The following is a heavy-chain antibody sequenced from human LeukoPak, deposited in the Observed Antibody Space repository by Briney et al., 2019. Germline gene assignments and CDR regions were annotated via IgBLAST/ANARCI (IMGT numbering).Heavy chain of an antibody. CDR3: AVFGEVLNSPHYYYYYGMDV. CDR2: INHSGST. D-gene: IGHD3-10*01. J-gene: IGHJ6*02. V-gene: IGHV4-34*01. Sequence: SETLSLTCAVYGGSFSGYYWSWIRQPPGKGLEWIGEINHSGSTNYNPSLKSRVTISVDTSKNQFSLKLSSVTAADTAVYYCAVFGEVLNSPHYYYYYGMDVWGQGTTVTVSS. CDR1: GGSFSGYY.